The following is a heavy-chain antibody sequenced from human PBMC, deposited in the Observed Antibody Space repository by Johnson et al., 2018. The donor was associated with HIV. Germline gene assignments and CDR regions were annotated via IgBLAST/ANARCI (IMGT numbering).Heavy chain of an antibody. CDR3: ARACRDGYTCDVFDI. CDR2: ISYDGSNT. D-gene: IGHD5-24*01. V-gene: IGHV3-30*03. CDR1: GFTFSSYG. Sequence: QVQLVESGGGVVQPGRSLRLSCAASGFTFSSYGMHWVRQAPGKGLEWVAVISYDGSNTYYADSVKGRFSISRDNAKNSLYLQMNSLRAEDTAVYYCARACRDGYTCDVFDIWCQGTMVTVSS. J-gene: IGHJ3*02.